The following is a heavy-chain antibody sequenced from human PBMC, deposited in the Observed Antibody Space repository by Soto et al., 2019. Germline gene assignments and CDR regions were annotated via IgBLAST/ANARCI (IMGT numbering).Heavy chain of an antibody. J-gene: IGHJ4*02. D-gene: IGHD6-13*01. CDR3: AKVYTSSGFRSPGFDY. CDR1: GFTFSNYG. CDR2: ISYDGSDK. Sequence: PGGSLRLSRATSGFTFSNYGMHWVRQAPGKGLEWVALISYDGSDKYYADSVKGRFTISRDNSKNTLYLQMNSLRAEDTAVFFCAKVYTSSGFRSPGFDYWGLGTLVTVSS. V-gene: IGHV3-30*18.